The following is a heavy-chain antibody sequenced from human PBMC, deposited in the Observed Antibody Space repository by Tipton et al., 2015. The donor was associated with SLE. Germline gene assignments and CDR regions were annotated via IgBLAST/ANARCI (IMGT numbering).Heavy chain of an antibody. J-gene: IGHJ6*03. Sequence: TLSLTCTVSGASINSNFWSWIRQSPGKGLEWIGYIYSGGSTKYSPYFESRVTMSIDTSKNQFSLKVTSVTAADTAVYYCARVPVQLWFWGYSYYMDVWGKGTTVTVSS. D-gene: IGHD5-18*01. CDR1: GASINSNF. CDR3: ARVPVQLWFWGYSYYMDV. CDR2: IYSGGST. V-gene: IGHV4-59*08.